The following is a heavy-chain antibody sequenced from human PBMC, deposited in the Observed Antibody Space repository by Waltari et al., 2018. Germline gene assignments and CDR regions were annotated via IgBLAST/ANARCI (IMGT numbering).Heavy chain of an antibody. D-gene: IGHD2-15*01. Sequence: EVQLVESGGGLVQPGGSLRLSCAASGFTFSSYWMSWVRQAPGKGLEWVANIKQDGSEKYYVDSVKGRFTISRDNAKNSLYLQMNSLRAEDTAVYYCARDRGCSGGSCYSDYYYGMDVWGQGTTVTVSS. V-gene: IGHV3-7*01. J-gene: IGHJ6*02. CDR2: IKQDGSEK. CDR3: ARDRGCSGGSCYSDYYYGMDV. CDR1: GFTFSSYW.